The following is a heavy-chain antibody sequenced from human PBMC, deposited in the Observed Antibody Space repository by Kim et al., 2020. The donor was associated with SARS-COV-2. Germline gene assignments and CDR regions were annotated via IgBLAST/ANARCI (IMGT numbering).Heavy chain of an antibody. D-gene: IGHD3-10*01. CDR1: GFTFGDYA. CDR3: TEGFGELPFDY. V-gene: IGHV3-49*03. CDR2: IRSKAYGGTT. J-gene: IGHJ4*02. Sequence: GGSLRLSCTASGFTFGDYAMSWFRQAPGKGLEWVGFIRSKAYGGTTEYAASVKGRFTISRDDSKSIAYLQMNSLKTENTAVYYCTEGFGELPFDYWGQGTLVTVAS.